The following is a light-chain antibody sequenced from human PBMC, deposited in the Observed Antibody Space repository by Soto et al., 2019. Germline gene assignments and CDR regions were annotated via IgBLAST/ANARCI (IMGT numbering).Light chain of an antibody. CDR1: QTISNS. CDR2: GPS. J-gene: IGKJ1*01. V-gene: IGKV1-39*01. CDR3: QESHTFLWGT. Sequence: DIQMTQYPSSLSASVGDRVTITCRATQTISNSLNWYQQRPGKAPNVLIYGPSTLQGGVPSRFSGSGSGTDFTLTISSLQPEDSATYFCQESHTFLWGTFGQGTKVDIK.